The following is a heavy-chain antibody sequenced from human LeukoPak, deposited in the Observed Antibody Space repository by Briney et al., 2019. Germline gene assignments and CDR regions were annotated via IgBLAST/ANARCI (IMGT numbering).Heavy chain of an antibody. CDR1: GGSISSSSYY. CDR2: IYYSGST. D-gene: IGHD2-15*01. V-gene: IGHV4-39*07. CDR3: ARGRLHGFDY. J-gene: IGHJ4*02. Sequence: SETLSLTCTVSGGSISSSSYYWGWIRQPPGKGLEWIGSIYYSGSTYYNPSLKSRVTISVDTSKNQFSLKLSSVTAADTAVYYCARGRLHGFDYWGQGTLVTVSS.